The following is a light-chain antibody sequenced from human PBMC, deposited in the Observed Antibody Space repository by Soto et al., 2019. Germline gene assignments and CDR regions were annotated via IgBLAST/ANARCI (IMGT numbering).Light chain of an antibody. CDR1: QYISSW. J-gene: IGKJ4*01. CDR2: ASS. Sequence: DIQMTQSPSSLSASVGDRVNISCRASQYISSWLTWYHHKPGEAPKSLIYASSTLRSGVPSRFSGSGSGTDFTLTINSLQPEDSGTYYCQQYTSYPLTFGGGTKVEI. CDR3: QQYTSYPLT. V-gene: IGKV1D-16*01.